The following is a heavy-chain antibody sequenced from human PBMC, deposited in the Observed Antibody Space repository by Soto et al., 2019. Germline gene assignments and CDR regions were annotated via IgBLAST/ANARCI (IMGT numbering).Heavy chain of an antibody. CDR3: ARDAGSGWLYFQH. CDR1: GFTFSSYG. CDR2: IWYDGSNK. Sequence: GGSLRLSCAASGFTFSSYGMHWVRQAPGKGLEWVAVIWYDGSNKYYADSVKGRFTISRDNSKNTLYLQMNSLRAEDTAVYYCARDAGSGWLYFQHWGQGTLVTVSS. J-gene: IGHJ1*01. D-gene: IGHD6-19*01. V-gene: IGHV3-33*01.